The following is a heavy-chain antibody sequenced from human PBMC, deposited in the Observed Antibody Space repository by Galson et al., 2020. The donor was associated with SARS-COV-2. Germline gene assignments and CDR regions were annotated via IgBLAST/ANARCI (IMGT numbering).Heavy chain of an antibody. V-gene: IGHV3-30*18. J-gene: IGHJ6*03. CDR2: ISYEGSLQ. D-gene: IGHD1-7*01. CDR1: GFSFTNYG. Sequence: GESLKIPCSASGFSFTNYGMYWVRQAPGKGLEWVATISYEGSLQYYADSVKGRFTISRDSSKNTLYLQMNSLRPEDTAVYYCAKRGGPFELSVYDCMDGWGKGTTVSVSS. CDR3: AKRGGPFELSVYDCMDG.